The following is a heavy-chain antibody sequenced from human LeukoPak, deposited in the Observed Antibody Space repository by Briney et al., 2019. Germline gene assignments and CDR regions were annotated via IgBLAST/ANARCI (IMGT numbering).Heavy chain of an antibody. CDR3: ARVRGVYYFDY. J-gene: IGHJ4*02. CDR1: GGSISSYY. Sequence: SETLSLTCTVSGGSISSYYWSWIRQPPGKGLEWIGYIYYSGSTHYNPSLKSRVTISVDTSKNQFSLKLSSVTAADTAVYYCARVRGVYYFDYWGQGTLVTVSS. CDR2: IYYSGST. D-gene: IGHD3-10*01. V-gene: IGHV4-59*01.